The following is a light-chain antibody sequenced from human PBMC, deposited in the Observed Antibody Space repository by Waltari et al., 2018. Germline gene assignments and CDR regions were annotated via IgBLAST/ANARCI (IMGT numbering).Light chain of an antibody. CDR3: QVWDSSSDQGV. Sequence: SYVLTQPPSVSVALGKTATITCGGNNIGGKSVHWYQQKPGQAPVLVIDYDTDRPSGIPERFSGSNSGNTATLTITRAEAGDEADYYCQVWDSSSDQGVFGPGTKVTVL. J-gene: IGLJ1*01. V-gene: IGLV3-21*04. CDR1: NIGGKS. CDR2: YDT.